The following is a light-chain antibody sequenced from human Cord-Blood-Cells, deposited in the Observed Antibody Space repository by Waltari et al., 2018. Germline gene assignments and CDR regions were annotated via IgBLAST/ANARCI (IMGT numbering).Light chain of an antibody. CDR1: SSDVGGYNY. CDR2: DVS. J-gene: IGLJ2*01. V-gene: IGLV2-14*01. CDR3: SSYTSSSVV. Sequence: QSALTQPASVSGSPGQSITISCTGTSSDVGGYNYVSWYQQHPGKAPKLMIYDVSNRPSGVSSRFAGSKSGNTASRTISGLQAEDEADYYCSSYTSSSVVFGGGTKLTVL.